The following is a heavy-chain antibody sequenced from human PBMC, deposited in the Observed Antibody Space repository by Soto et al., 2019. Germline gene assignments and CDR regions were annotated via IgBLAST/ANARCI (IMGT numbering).Heavy chain of an antibody. Sequence: GGSLRLSCAASGFTFSNYWMTWVRQAPGKGLEWVANIKQDGSENYYVNSVKGRFTISRDNAKNSLYLHMNSLKADDTAVYYCARDVILRSFDWFPPVATIQDYWGQGTLVTVSS. V-gene: IGHV3-7*01. CDR2: IKQDGSEN. CDR1: GFTFSNYW. CDR3: ARDVILRSFDWFPPVATIQDY. J-gene: IGHJ4*02. D-gene: IGHD3-9*01.